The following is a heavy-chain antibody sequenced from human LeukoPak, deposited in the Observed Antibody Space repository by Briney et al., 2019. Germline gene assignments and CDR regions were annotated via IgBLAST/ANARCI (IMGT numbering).Heavy chain of an antibody. J-gene: IGHJ4*02. D-gene: IGHD5-18*01. V-gene: IGHV3-74*01. CDR1: GFTFETYW. Sequence: PGGSLRLSCAASGFTFETYWMHWVRQAPGKGLEWVSCINGYGSITNYADSVKGRFTISRDNAKNTLYLQMNSLRAEDTAVYYCAKDGLHSTGGYYFDYWGQGTLVTVSS. CDR2: INGYGSIT. CDR3: AKDGLHSTGGYYFDY.